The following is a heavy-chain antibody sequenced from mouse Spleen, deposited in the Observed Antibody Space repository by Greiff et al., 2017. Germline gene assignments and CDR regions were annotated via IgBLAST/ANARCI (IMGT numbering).Heavy chain of an antibody. D-gene: IGHD1-1*01. J-gene: IGHJ4*01. CDR1: GYTFTSYW. V-gene: IGHV1-52*01. Sequence: QVQLQQSGAELVRPGSSVKLSCKASGYTFTSYWMHWVKQRPIQGLEWIGNIDPSDSETHYNQKFKDKATLTVDKSSSTAYMQLSSLTSEDSAVYYCTLTTVGALDYWRQGTSVTVSS. CDR2: IDPSDSET. CDR3: TLTTVGALDY.